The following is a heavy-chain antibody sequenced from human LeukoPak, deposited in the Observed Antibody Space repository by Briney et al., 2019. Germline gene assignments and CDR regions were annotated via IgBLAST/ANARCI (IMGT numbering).Heavy chain of an antibody. CDR1: GFTFDDYA. CDR3: AKDIRGYYDSSGYYGFDY. V-gene: IGHV3-9*01. CDR2: ISWNSGSI. J-gene: IGHJ4*02. D-gene: IGHD3-22*01. Sequence: GGSLRLSCAASGFTFDDYAMHWVRQAPGKGLEWVSGISWNSGSIGYADSVKGRFTISRDNAKNSLYLQMNSLRAEDTALYYCAKDIRGYYDSSGYYGFDYWGQGTLVIVSS.